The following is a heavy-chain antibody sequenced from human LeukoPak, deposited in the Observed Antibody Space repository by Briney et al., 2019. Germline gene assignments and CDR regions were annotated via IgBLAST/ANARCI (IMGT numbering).Heavy chain of an antibody. V-gene: IGHV3-23*01. J-gene: IGHJ4*02. D-gene: IGHD4-17*01. CDR1: GFSFSSYG. Sequence: PGGSLRLSCAAPGFSFSSYGMSWVRQAPGKGLEWVSALTSSGGSTYYADSVQGRFTISRDNSKHTMYLQMNSLRADDTAEYFCAKDDLYGNFDDWGQGTLVTVSS. CDR3: AKDDLYGNFDD. CDR2: LTSSGGST.